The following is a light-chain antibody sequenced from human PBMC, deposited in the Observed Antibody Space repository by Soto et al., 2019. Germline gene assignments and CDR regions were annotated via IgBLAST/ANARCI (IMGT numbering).Light chain of an antibody. CDR2: GAS. CDR1: QSVDTTF. V-gene: IGKV3-20*01. J-gene: IGKJ1*01. CDR3: QQYVSSVT. Sequence: EIVLTQSPGSLSLSPGQRATLSCRASQSVDTTFFAWYQKKPGQAPRLLIYGASKRATGIPDRFSGSGSGPEFTLIISRLGPEDFAVYYCQQYVSSVTFGQGTKVELK.